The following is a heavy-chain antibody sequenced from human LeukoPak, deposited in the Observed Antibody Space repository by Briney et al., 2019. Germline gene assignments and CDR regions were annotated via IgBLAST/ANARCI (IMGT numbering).Heavy chain of an antibody. CDR1: GFTFSSYG. Sequence: GGSLRLSCAASGFTFSSYGMHWVGQAPGKGLEWVAVIWYDGSNKYYADSVKGRFTISRDNSKNTLYLQMNSLRAEDTAVYYCARDQDAYSSGWYYFDYWGQGTLVTVSS. D-gene: IGHD6-19*01. CDR3: ARDQDAYSSGWYYFDY. CDR2: IWYDGSNK. J-gene: IGHJ4*02. V-gene: IGHV3-33*01.